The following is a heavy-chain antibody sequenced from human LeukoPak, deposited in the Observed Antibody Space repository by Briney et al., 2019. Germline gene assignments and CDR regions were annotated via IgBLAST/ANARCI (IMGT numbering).Heavy chain of an antibody. CDR3: ARDYYAHDAFDI. D-gene: IGHD3-22*01. Sequence: SETLSLTCTVSGGSISRYYWSWIRQPPGKGLEWIGYIYYSGSTNYNPSLKSRVTISVDTSKNQFSLKRSSVTAADTDVYYCARDYYAHDAFDIWGQGTMVTVSS. CDR1: GGSISRYY. J-gene: IGHJ3*02. V-gene: IGHV4-59*01. CDR2: IYYSGST.